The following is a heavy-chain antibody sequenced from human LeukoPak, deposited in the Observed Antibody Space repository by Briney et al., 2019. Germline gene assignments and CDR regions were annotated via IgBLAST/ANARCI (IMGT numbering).Heavy chain of an antibody. CDR2: ISGSGGST. D-gene: IGHD3-3*01. Sequence: GGSLRLSCAASGFTFSSYAMSWVRQAPGKGLEWVSAISGSGGSTYYADSVKGRFTISRDNSKNTLYLQMNSLRAEDTAVYYCAKGDTYYDFWSGSRGYWGQGTLITVSS. CDR1: GFTFSSYA. CDR3: AKGDTYYDFWSGSRGY. V-gene: IGHV3-23*01. J-gene: IGHJ4*02.